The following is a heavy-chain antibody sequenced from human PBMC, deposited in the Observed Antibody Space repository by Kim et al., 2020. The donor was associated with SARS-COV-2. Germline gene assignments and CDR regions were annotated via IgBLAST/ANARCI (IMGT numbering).Heavy chain of an antibody. CDR3: ARGAIGDY. V-gene: IGHV3-72*01. Sequence: GGSLRLSCAVSGFSLSDHYMDWVRQAPGKGLEWVGRSRNKAKSYTTEYAASVKGRFTISRYDSQNSLYLQMNSLKIDDTAGYYCARGAIGDYWGQGTLVTVSS. J-gene: IGHJ4*02. CDR2: SRNKAKSYTT. D-gene: IGHD3-16*01. CDR1: GFSLSDHY.